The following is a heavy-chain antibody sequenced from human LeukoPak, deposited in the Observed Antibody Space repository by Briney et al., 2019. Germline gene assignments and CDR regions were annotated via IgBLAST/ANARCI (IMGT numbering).Heavy chain of an antibody. V-gene: IGHV1-69*05. Sequence: SVKVSCKASGGTFSSYAISWVRQAPGQGLEWMGRIIPIFGTANYAQKFQGRVTITTDESTSTAYMELSSLRSEDTAVHYCASVDYGDYGRFDYWGQGTLVTVSS. D-gene: IGHD4-17*01. CDR3: ASVDYGDYGRFDY. CDR2: IIPIFGTA. CDR1: GGTFSSYA. J-gene: IGHJ4*02.